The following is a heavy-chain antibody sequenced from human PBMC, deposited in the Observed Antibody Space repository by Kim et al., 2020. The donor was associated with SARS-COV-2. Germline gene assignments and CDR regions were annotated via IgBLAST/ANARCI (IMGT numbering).Heavy chain of an antibody. CDR3: ARHYGRWLVLFREIFAFDV. V-gene: IGHV4-39*01. D-gene: IGHD6-19*01. J-gene: IGHJ3*01. CDR2: IYYSGST. Sequence: SETLSLTCTVSGGSINISSYYWGWIRQPPGKGLEWIGCIYYSGSTYYNPSLKSRVTISVDTSKNQFSLKLSSVTAADTAVYYCARHYGRWLVLFREIFAFDVWGQGTMVTVSS. CDR1: GGSINISSYY.